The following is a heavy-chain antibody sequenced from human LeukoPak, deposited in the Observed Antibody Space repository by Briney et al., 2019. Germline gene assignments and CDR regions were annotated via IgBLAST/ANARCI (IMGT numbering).Heavy chain of an antibody. CDR1: GYSFTDHY. CDR3: AREGRGDYDQKDFDY. J-gene: IGHJ4*02. D-gene: IGHD4-17*01. V-gene: IGHV1-2*02. Sequence: ASVKVSCKASGYSFTDHYMHWVRQAPGQGLEWMGCISPNSGSTKYTQKFQGRVTMTRDTAISTAYMELSSLRSDDTAVYYCAREGRGDYDQKDFDYWGQGTLVAVSS. CDR2: ISPNSGST.